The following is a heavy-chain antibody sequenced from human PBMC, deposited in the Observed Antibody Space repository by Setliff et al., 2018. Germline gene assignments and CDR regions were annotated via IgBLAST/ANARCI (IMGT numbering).Heavy chain of an antibody. V-gene: IGHV3-11*04. Sequence: PGGSLRLSCAASGFTFSEYYMNWIRQAPGKGLEWASYISTSGNTVDYAASVKGRFSISRDNSKNTLYLQMNSLSAEDTAVYYCAKVPNSGGYAGPFDFWGQGTLVTVSS. J-gene: IGHJ4*02. CDR1: GFTFSEYY. CDR3: AKVPNSGGYAGPFDF. CDR2: ISTSGNTV. D-gene: IGHD5-12*01.